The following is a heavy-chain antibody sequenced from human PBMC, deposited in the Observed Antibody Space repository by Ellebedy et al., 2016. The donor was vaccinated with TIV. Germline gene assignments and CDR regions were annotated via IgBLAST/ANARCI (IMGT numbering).Heavy chain of an antibody. D-gene: IGHD2-21*02. V-gene: IGHV3-23*01. Sequence: GGSLRLXXAASGFTFSSYTMRWVRQAPGKGLEWVSDISGSGGSTYYADSVKGRFTISRDNSKNTLYLQMNSLRVEDTAVYYCARALGGGDCYWGQGTLVTVSS. J-gene: IGHJ4*02. CDR3: ARALGGGDCY. CDR2: ISGSGGST. CDR1: GFTFSSYT.